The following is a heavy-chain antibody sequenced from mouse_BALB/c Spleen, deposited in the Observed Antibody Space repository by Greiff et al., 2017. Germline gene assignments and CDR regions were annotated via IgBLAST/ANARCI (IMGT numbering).Heavy chain of an antibody. D-gene: IGHD2-2*01. CDR1: GFTFSDYY. J-gene: IGHJ4*01. Sequence: EVQLVESGGGLVKPGGSLKLSCAASGFTFSDYYMYWVRQTPEKRLEWVATISDGGSYTYYPDSVKGRFTISRDNAKNNLYLQMSSLTSEDTAMYYCASDIVWLGYAMDYWGQGTSVTVSS. V-gene: IGHV5-4*02. CDR2: ISDGGSYT. CDR3: ASDIVWLGYAMDY.